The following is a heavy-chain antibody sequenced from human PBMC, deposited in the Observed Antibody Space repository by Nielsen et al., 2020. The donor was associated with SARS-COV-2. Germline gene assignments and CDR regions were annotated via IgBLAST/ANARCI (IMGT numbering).Heavy chain of an antibody. D-gene: IGHD5-24*01. J-gene: IGHJ4*02. Sequence: GESLKISCAASGFTFSSYGMHWVRQAPAKGLEWVSGIRGSGDKTYYADSVKGRFTISRDNSKNTLHLQMNSLRVEDTAVYFCAREGRKLPLDYWGQGTLVTVSS. V-gene: IGHV3-23*01. CDR3: AREGRKLPLDY. CDR2: IRGSGDKT. CDR1: GFTFSSYG.